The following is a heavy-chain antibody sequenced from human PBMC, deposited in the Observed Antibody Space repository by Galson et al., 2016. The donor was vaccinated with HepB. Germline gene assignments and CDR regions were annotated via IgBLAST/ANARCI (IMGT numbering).Heavy chain of an antibody. Sequence: SVKVSCKASGGTFRSYALSWVRQAPGQGLEWMGGIIPIFGTANYAQKFRGRVTITADESATTGYMELSSLRSDDTAVYYCATDSARSGAYVFDYWSQGTVVTVSA. V-gene: IGHV1-69*13. CDR3: ATDSARSGAYVFDY. J-gene: IGHJ4*02. CDR2: IIPIFGTA. D-gene: IGHD3-10*01. CDR1: GGTFRSYA.